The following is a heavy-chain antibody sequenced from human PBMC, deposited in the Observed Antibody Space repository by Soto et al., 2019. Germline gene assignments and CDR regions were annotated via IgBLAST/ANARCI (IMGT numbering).Heavy chain of an antibody. Sequence: PGESLKISCTGSRYSFSSYWIGWVRQMPGKGLEWMGIIYPGDSTTRYSPSFQGHVTISADKSISTAYLQWSSLKASDTAMYYCARQWGYDSSGYYHYYFDYWGQGTLVTVSS. CDR3: ARQWGYDSSGYYHYYFDY. V-gene: IGHV5-51*01. CDR2: IYPGDSTT. J-gene: IGHJ4*02. CDR1: RYSFSSYW. D-gene: IGHD3-22*01.